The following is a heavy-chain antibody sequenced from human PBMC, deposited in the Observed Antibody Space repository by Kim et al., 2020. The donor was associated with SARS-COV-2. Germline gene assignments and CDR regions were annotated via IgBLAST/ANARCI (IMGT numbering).Heavy chain of an antibody. Sequence: PCGRTNYNPSLQSRVTMSVDMSKNRFSLKLSTVTAADTAVYYCASALGHWGQGTLVTVSS. V-gene: IGHV4-4*07. J-gene: IGHJ4*02. CDR2: PCGRT. D-gene: IGHD3-16*02. CDR3: ASALGH.